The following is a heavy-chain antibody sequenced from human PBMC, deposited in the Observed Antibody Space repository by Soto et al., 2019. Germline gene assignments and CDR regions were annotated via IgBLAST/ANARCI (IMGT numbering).Heavy chain of an antibody. CDR1: GFTFNSYA. V-gene: IGHV3-23*01. CDR2: ISGSGDNT. D-gene: IGHD4-17*01. CDR3: AREQAGEYAINWLEP. J-gene: IGHJ5*02. Sequence: GGSLRLSCAATGFTFNSYAMNWVRQAPGKGLEWVSGISGSGDNTYYADSVKGRFSISRDNSKSTLYLQMNSLRAEDTAVYYCAREQAGEYAINWLEPWGPGTPVTV.